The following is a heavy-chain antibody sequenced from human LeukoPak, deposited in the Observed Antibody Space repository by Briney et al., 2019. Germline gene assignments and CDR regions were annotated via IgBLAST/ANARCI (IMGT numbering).Heavy chain of an antibody. J-gene: IGHJ4*02. CDR3: ARDGMSGSYLGVDY. CDR2: IIPIFGTA. D-gene: IGHD1-26*01. Sequence: SVKLSCKASGGTFSIYAISWVRQAPGQGHELMGGIIPIFGTANYAQKFQGRVTITADESTSTAFMELSSLRSEDTAVYYCARDGMSGSYLGVDYWGQGTLVTVSS. V-gene: IGHV1-69*01. CDR1: GGTFSIYA.